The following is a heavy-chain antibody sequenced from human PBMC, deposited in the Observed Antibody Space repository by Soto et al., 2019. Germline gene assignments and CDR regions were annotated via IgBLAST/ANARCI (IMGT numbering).Heavy chain of an antibody. CDR2: IYYTGTT. CDR3: ARDSSSYAFDY. CDR1: GGSLNNYY. V-gene: IGHV4-59*01. Sequence: LSLTCTVSGGSLNNYYWSWIRLAPGKGLEWIGYIYYTGTTKYNASLKSRVTMSVDASNNEFSLKMTSMTAADTGIYYCARDSSSYAFDYWRQGTQVTVSS. D-gene: IGHD3-16*01. J-gene: IGHJ4*02.